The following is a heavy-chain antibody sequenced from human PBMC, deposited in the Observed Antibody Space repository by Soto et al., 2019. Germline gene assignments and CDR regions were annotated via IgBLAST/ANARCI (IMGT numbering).Heavy chain of an antibody. CDR3: ARTTYDFWSIDY. D-gene: IGHD3-3*01. Sequence: SLRLSCAASGFTFDDYAMHWVRQAPGKGLEWVSGISWNSGSIGYADSVKGRFTISRDNAKNSLYLQMNSLRAEDTALYYCARTTYDFWSIDYWGQGTLVTVSS. CDR2: ISWNSGSI. V-gene: IGHV3-9*01. CDR1: GFTFDDYA. J-gene: IGHJ4*02.